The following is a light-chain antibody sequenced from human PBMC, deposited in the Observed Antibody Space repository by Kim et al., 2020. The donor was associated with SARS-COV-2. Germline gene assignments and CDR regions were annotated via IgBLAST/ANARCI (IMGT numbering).Light chain of an antibody. CDR1: QSVSSSY. J-gene: IGKJ2*01. CDR3: QQYGSSPYT. CDR2: GAS. V-gene: IGKV3-20*01. Sequence: LSAGERANHSWRAKQSVSSSYLAWYQQKPGRAPRLLIYGASSRATGIPDRFSGSGSGTDFTLTISRLEPGDFAVYYCQQYGSSPYTFGQGTKLEI.